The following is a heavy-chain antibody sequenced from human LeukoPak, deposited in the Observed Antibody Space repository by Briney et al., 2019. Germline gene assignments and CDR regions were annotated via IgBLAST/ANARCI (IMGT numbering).Heavy chain of an antibody. CDR3: ARGSHFYDY. CDR2: IYHSGST. CDR1: VGAISIVGYY. J-gene: IGHJ4*02. D-gene: IGHD3-3*02. V-gene: IGHV4-30-2*01. Sequence: PSETLSLTCTVSVGAISIVGYYWRWIRQQPGKGLEWIGYIYHSGSTYYNPSLKSRVTISVDRSKNQSSLKLSSVTGADTAVYYCARGSHFYDYWGQRTMVTVSS.